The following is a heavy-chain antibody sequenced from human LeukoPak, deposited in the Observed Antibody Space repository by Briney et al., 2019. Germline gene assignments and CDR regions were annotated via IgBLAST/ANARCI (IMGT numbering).Heavy chain of an antibody. V-gene: IGHV3-7*01. CDR3: ARDPGWGAFDI. J-gene: IGHJ3*02. D-gene: IGHD6-19*01. CDR1: VYSFSSYW. CDR2: MNTDGSEK. Sequence: GGSVRLSYASSVYSFSSYWMDRVRKAPGKGLAWVAIMNTDGSEKGYVDSVKGRFTISRDNAKNSLYLQMNSLRVEDTAVYYCARDPGWGAFDIWGQGTMVTVSS.